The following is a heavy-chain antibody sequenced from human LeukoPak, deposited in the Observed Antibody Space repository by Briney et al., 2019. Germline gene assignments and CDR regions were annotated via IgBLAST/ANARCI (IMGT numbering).Heavy chain of an antibody. J-gene: IGHJ6*04. CDR1: GGSISSYY. CDR3: AKQGETGMDV. D-gene: IGHD7-27*01. V-gene: IGHV4-4*09. Sequence: SETLSLTCAVSGGSISSYYWSWIRQPPGKGLEWIGYIYTSGSTNYNPSLKSRVIISVDTSKNQFSLKLSSVTAADTAVYYCAKQGETGMDVCGKGTTVTVSP. CDR2: IYTSGST.